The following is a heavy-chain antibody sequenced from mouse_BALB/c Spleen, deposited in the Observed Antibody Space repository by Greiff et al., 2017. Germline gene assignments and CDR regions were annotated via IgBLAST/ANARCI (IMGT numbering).Heavy chain of an antibody. CDR2: IYPGDGDT. D-gene: IGHD2-3*01. CDR3: SRDDGSPRFAY. V-gene: IGHV1-87*01. J-gene: IGHJ3*01. Sequence: LQESGAELARPGASVKLSCKASGYTFTSYWMQWVKQRPGQGLEWIGAIYPGDGDTRYTQKFKGKATLTAYKSSSTAYMQLSSLASEDSAVYYCSRDDGSPRFAYWGQGTLVTVSA. CDR1: GYTFTSYW.